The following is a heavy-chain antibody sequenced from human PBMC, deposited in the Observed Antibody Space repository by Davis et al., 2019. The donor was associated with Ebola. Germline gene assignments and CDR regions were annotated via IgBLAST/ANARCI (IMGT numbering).Heavy chain of an antibody. CDR2: IYPGDSGT. D-gene: IGHD6-19*01. CDR3: ARQGGSGWYSPFDY. Sequence: KVSCKGSGYSFANYWVAWVRQMPGKGLEWMGIIYPGDSGTRYSPSFQGQVTISVDKSISTAYLQWNSLEASDTAMHYCARQGGSGWYSPFDYWGQGTLVTVSS. J-gene: IGHJ4*02. V-gene: IGHV5-51*01. CDR1: GYSFANYW.